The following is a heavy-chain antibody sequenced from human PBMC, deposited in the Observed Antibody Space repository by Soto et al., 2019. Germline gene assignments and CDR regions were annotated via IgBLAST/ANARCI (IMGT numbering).Heavy chain of an antibody. CDR2: ITGRGTRT. CDR1: GFTFSSYA. D-gene: IGHD3-16*01. J-gene: IGHJ4*02. V-gene: IGHV3-23*04. CDR3: AKDPSRRYYDTGDPDY. Sequence: EVQLVESGGGVVQPGGSLRLSCAASGFTFSSYAMTWVRQAPEKGLEWVSAITGRGTRTYYADSVKGRFTISRDNSKNTRPLNMNSLRAEDPVVYYCAKDPSRRYYDTGDPDYWGEGTLVTVSS.